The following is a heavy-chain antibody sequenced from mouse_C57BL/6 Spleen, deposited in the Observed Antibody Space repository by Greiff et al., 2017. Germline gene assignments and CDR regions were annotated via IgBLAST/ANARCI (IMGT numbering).Heavy chain of an antibody. CDR3: ARDGRSNPYAMDY. CDR2: INYDGSST. Sequence: EVQLVESEGGLVQPGSSMKLSCTASGFTFSDYYMAWVRQVPEKGLEWVANINYDGSSTYYLDSLKSRFIISRDNAKNILYLQMSSLKSEDTATYYCARDGRSNPYAMDYWGQGTSVTVSS. J-gene: IGHJ4*01. V-gene: IGHV5-16*01. D-gene: IGHD2-5*01. CDR1: GFTFSDYY.